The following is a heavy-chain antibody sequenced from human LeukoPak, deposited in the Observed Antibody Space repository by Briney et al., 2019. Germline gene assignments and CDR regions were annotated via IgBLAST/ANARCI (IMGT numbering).Heavy chain of an antibody. CDR1: GFTFSSYG. CDR3: ARRYCSSASCSGPFDY. D-gene: IGHD2-2*01. Sequence: GGSLRLSCAASGFTFSSYGMHWVRQAPGKGLEWVAAIWYDGSNKYYADSVKGRFTISRDNSKNTLYLQMNSLRAEDTAVYYCARRYCSSASCSGPFDYWGQGTLVTVSS. V-gene: IGHV3-33*01. CDR2: IWYDGSNK. J-gene: IGHJ4*02.